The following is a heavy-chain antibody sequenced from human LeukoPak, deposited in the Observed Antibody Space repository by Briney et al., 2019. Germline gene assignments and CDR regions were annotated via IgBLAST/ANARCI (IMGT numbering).Heavy chain of an antibody. Sequence: PSETLSLTCAVYGGSFSGYYWSWIRQPPGKGLEWIGEINHSGSTNYNPSLKSRVTISVDTSKNQFSLKLRSVTAADTAVYYCARDRYYDILTGYSDDAFDIWGQGTMVTVSS. D-gene: IGHD3-9*01. CDR3: ARDRYYDILTGYSDDAFDI. J-gene: IGHJ3*02. V-gene: IGHV4-34*01. CDR1: GGSFSGYY. CDR2: INHSGST.